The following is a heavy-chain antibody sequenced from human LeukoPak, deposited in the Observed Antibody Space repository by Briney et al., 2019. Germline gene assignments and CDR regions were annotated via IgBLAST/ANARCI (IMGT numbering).Heavy chain of an antibody. CDR2: ISWDGLNT. V-gene: IGHV3-43*01. J-gene: IGHJ4*02. CDR3: FFGEGQGY. Sequence: PGGSLRLSCKASGFTFDDYTIHWVRQVPGKGLEWICLISWDGLNTYYADSVKGRFTISRDNSKNSLFLQMNGLRAEDTAFYYCFFGEGQGYWGQGSLVTVSS. CDR1: GFTFDDYT. D-gene: IGHD3-10*01.